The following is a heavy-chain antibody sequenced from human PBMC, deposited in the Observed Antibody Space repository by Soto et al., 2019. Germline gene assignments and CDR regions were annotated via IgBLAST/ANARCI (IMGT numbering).Heavy chain of an antibody. CDR2: INTDGSTT. CDR3: ARDRGGYASH. D-gene: IGHD3-16*01. CDR1: GFTFSNYW. V-gene: IGHV3-74*01. J-gene: IGHJ4*02. Sequence: EVQLVESGGGLVQPGGSLRLSCAASGFTFSNYWMHWVRQAPGKGPVWVSRINTDGSTTNYADSVKGRFTISRDKAKNTLYLQTNSLGAEDTGVYYCARDRGGYASHWGQGTLVTVSS.